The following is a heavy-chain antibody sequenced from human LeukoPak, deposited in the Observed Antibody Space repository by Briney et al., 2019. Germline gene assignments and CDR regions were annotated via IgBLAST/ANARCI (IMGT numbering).Heavy chain of an antibody. J-gene: IGHJ4*02. Sequence: GGSLRLSCAASGFTVSSNYMSWVRQAPGKGLEWVSGISDSGGSTYYADSVKGRFTIARDNSKNTLYLQMNSLRADDTAVYHCAANYYSLGSSPYWGQGTLVTVSS. D-gene: IGHD3-10*01. CDR1: GFTVSSNY. CDR2: ISDSGGST. CDR3: AANYYSLGSSPY. V-gene: IGHV3-23*01.